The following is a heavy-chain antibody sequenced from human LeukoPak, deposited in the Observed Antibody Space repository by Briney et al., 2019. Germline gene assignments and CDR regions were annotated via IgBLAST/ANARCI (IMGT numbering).Heavy chain of an antibody. D-gene: IGHD6-19*01. Sequence: SVNVSCKASGGTFSSYAISWVRQAPGQGLEWMGRIIPILGIANYAQKFQGRVTITADKSTSTAYMELSSLRSEDTAVYYCARAVVAGTFIPYYFDYWGQGTLVTVSS. V-gene: IGHV1-69*04. CDR1: GGTFSSYA. CDR3: ARAVVAGTFIPYYFDY. CDR2: IIPILGIA. J-gene: IGHJ4*02.